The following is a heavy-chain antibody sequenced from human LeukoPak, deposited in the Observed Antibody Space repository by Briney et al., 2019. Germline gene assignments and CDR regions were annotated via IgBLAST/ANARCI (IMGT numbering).Heavy chain of an antibody. D-gene: IGHD2-2*03. CDR1: GGTFSSYA. CDR2: IIRIFSTT. J-gene: IGHJ4*02. Sequence: ASVKVSCKASGGTFSSYAIHWVRQAPGQGLEWMGGIIRIFSTTNYAQKFQGRATISADESTSTAYMELSSLRSEDTAVYYCASGYCSTTSCYVNPYFDYWGQGTLVTVSS. CDR3: ASGYCSTTSCYVNPYFDY. V-gene: IGHV1-69*13.